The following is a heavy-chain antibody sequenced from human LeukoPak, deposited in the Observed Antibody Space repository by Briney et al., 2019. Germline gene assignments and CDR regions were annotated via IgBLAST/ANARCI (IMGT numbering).Heavy chain of an antibody. CDR2: TYYRSKWYN. Sequence: PSQTLSLTCAISGDSVSSNSAAWNWIRQSPSRGLERLGRTYYRSKWYNDYAVSVKSRITINPDTSKNQFSLQLNPVTPEDTAVYYCARVYCSSTSCYPFGFDYWGQGTLVTVSS. V-gene: IGHV6-1*01. CDR3: ARVYCSSTSCYPFGFDY. D-gene: IGHD2-2*01. J-gene: IGHJ4*02. CDR1: GDSVSSNSAA.